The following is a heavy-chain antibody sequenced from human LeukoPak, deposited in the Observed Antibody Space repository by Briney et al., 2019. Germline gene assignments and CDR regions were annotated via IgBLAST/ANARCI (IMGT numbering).Heavy chain of an antibody. J-gene: IGHJ6*03. CDR3: ARLSAYYYGSYFYYYMDV. CDR2: IRQDESER. Sequence: PSGGSLRLSCEGSGFSFSSYWMTWVRQLPGKGPEWVANIRQDESERYFADSVKGRFTISRDNAKKSVYLHMSSLRAEDTALYYYARLSAYYYGSYFYYYMDVWGKGTTVTVSS. CDR1: GFSFSSYW. V-gene: IGHV3-7*01. D-gene: IGHD3-10*01.